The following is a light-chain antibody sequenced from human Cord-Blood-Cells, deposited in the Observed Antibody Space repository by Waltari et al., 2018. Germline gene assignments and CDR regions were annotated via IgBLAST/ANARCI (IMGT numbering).Light chain of an antibody. J-gene: IGKJ4*01. CDR2: DAS. Sequence: EIALTQSPATLSLSPGERVTLSCRASQSVSSYLAWYQQKPGQAPRLLIYDASNRATGIPARFSGSGSGTDFTLTISSLEPEDFAVYYCQQRSNWPLTFGGGTKVEIK. CDR3: QQRSNWPLT. CDR1: QSVSSY. V-gene: IGKV3-11*01.